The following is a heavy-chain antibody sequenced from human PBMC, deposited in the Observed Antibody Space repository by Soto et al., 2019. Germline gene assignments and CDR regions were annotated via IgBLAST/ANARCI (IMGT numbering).Heavy chain of an antibody. J-gene: IGHJ4*02. Sequence: QVQLVESGGGVVQPGRSLRLSCAASAFTFSDYGMHWVRQAPGKGLEWVAVIWYDGSEKYYADSVKGRFTISRDNSKNTLYLQMNSLRAEETAVYYCARQSLGNIRLRGFDYWGQGALVTVSS. CDR2: IWYDGSEK. V-gene: IGHV3-33*01. CDR3: ARQSLGNIRLRGFDY. CDR1: AFTFSDYG. D-gene: IGHD1-1*01.